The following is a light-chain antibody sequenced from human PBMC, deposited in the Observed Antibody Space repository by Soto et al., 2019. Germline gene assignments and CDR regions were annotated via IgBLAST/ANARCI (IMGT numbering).Light chain of an antibody. J-gene: IGLJ2*01. CDR3: QTWGTASVV. Sequence: QPVLTQSPSASASLGASVKLTCTLSSGHSSYAIAWHQQQPEKGPRYLMKLNSDGSHSKGGEIPGRFSGSSSGAERYLTISSLQSEDEADYYCQTWGTASVVFGGGTKLTVL. CDR1: SGHSSYA. V-gene: IGLV4-69*01. CDR2: LNSDGSH.